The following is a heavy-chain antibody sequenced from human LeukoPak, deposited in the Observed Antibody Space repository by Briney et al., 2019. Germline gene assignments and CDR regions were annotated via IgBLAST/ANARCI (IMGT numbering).Heavy chain of an antibody. J-gene: IGHJ4*02. CDR1: GGSISSYY. CDR3: ARDTGYYFGSGNYLYYFDY. Sequence: ASETLSLTCTVFGGSISSYYWSWIRQPAGKGLEWIRRMYTSGSTNYNPSLKSRVTMSVDTSKNQFSLKLSSVTAADTAVYYCARDTGYYFGSGNYLYYFDYWGQGTLVTVSS. D-gene: IGHD3-10*01. V-gene: IGHV4-4*07. CDR2: MYTSGST.